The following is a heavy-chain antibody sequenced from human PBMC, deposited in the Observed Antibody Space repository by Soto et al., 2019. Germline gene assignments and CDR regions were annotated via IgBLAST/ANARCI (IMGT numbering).Heavy chain of an antibody. J-gene: IGHJ6*03. D-gene: IGHD4-17*01. CDR1: GGSISSSSYY. CDR2: IYYNGGT. V-gene: IGHV4-39*01. CDR3: ARHRRYGDYPYYYYYMDV. Sequence: PSETLSLTCTVSGGSISSSSYYWGWIRQPPGKGLEWIGSIYYNGGTYYNPSLKSRVTISVDTSKNQFSLKLSSVTAEDTALYYCARHRRYGDYPYYYYYMDVWGKGTTVTVSS.